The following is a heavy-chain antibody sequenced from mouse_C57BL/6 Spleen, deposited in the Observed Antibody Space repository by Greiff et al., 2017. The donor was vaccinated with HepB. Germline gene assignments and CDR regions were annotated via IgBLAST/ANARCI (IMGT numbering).Heavy chain of an antibody. J-gene: IGHJ4*01. V-gene: IGHV1-15*01. D-gene: IGHD2-12*01. CDR3: AGSGGYSATGRGAMDY. Sequence: QVQLQQSGAELVKPGASVTLSCKASGYTFTDYEMHWVKQTPVHGLEWIGAIDPETGGTAYNQKFKGKATLTADKSSSTAYMELRSLTSEDSAVYYCAGSGGYSATGRGAMDYWGQGTSVTVSS. CDR2: IDPETGGT. CDR1: GYTFTDYE.